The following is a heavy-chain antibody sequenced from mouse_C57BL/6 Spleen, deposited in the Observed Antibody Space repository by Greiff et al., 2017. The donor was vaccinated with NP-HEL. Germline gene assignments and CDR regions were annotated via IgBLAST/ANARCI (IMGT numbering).Heavy chain of an antibody. J-gene: IGHJ3*01. CDR1: GFTFSDYY. Sequence: EVKLVESEGGLVQPGSSMKLSCTASGFTFSDYYMAWVRQVPEKGLEWVANINYDGSSTYYLDSLKSRFIISRDNAKNILYLQMSSLKSEDTATYYCAREDWGFAYWGQGTLVTVSA. V-gene: IGHV5-16*01. CDR3: AREDWGFAY. D-gene: IGHD4-1*01. CDR2: INYDGSST.